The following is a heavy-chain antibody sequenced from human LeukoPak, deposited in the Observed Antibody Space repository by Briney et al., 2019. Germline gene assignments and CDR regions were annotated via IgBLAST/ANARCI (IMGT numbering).Heavy chain of an antibody. V-gene: IGHV1-69*13. CDR3: ARDQHDGSGYYFDY. CDR1: GGAFTRYA. D-gene: IGHD3-10*01. Sequence: SVKVSCKTSGGAFTRYAISWVREAPGQGLEWMGGIIHMLGTTNYAQKFQGSVTITADESTSTAYMELSSLRSEDTAVYYFARDQHDGSGYYFDYWGQGTLVTVSS. CDR2: IIHMLGTT. J-gene: IGHJ4*02.